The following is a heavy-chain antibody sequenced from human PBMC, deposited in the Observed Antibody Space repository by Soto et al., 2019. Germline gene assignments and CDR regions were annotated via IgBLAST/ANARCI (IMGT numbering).Heavy chain of an antibody. CDR2: IIPIFGTA. V-gene: IGHV1-69*01. CDR1: GGTFSSYA. Sequence: QVQLVQSGAEVKKPGSSVKVSCKASGGTFSSYAISWVRQAPGQGLEWMGGIIPIFGTANYAQKFQGRVTITADESTSTAYMELSSLRSEDTAVYYCARDLVVPAAMNYYGMDVWGQGPTVTVSS. J-gene: IGHJ6*02. D-gene: IGHD2-2*01. CDR3: ARDLVVPAAMNYYGMDV.